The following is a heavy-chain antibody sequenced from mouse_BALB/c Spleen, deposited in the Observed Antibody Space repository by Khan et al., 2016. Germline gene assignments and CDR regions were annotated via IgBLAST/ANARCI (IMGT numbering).Heavy chain of an antibody. J-gene: IGHJ2*01. CDR3: ARSGYYGSKAY. D-gene: IGHD1-1*01. Sequence: EVKLEESGPDLVKPSQSLSLTCTVTGYSITSGYSWHWIRQFPGNKLEWMGYIHYSGRTKYNPSLKSRISITRDTYKNQFFLQLNSVNTEDTATYYCARSGYYGSKAYCCHVTTLAVSS. V-gene: IGHV3-1*02. CDR2: IHYSGRT. CDR1: GYSITSGYS.